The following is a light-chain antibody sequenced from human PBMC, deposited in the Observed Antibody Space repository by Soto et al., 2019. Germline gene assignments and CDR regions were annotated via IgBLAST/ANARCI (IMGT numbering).Light chain of an antibody. Sequence: QSALTQPASVSGSPGQSITISCTGTSSDVGGYNYVSWYQQHPGKAPKFIIYDVSNRPSGVSNRFSGSKSGNTASLIISGLQAEDDADYYCSSYTTSNTRQIVFGTGTKVTVL. CDR1: SSDVGGYNY. V-gene: IGLV2-14*01. J-gene: IGLJ1*01. CDR2: DVS. CDR3: SSYTTSNTRQIV.